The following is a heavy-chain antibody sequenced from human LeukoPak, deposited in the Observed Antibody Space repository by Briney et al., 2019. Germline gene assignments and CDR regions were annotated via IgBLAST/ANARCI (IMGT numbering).Heavy chain of an antibody. V-gene: IGHV1-2*02. CDR1: GYTFTSNY. J-gene: IGHJ6*02. Sequence: ASVKVSCKASGYTFTSNYIHWVRQAPGQGLEWMGWINPNSGGTNYAQKFQGRVTMTRDTSISTAYMELSRLRSDDTAVYYCATSIAARPWDFVYYYGMDVWGQGTTVTVSS. CDR3: ATSIAARPWDFVYYYGMDV. CDR2: INPNSGGT. D-gene: IGHD6-6*01.